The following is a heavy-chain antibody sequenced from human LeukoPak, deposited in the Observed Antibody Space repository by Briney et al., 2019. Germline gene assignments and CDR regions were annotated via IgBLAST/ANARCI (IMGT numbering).Heavy chain of an antibody. CDR2: VSSSGGAI. Sequence: PGGSLRLSCAASGFTLTHYNMNWVRQAPGKGLEWVSYVSSSGGAIYYADSVKGRFTISRDNAKNTLYLQMNSLRAEDTAVYYCAKERLWFGELFLFDYWGQGTLVTVSS. V-gene: IGHV3-48*01. CDR1: GFTLTHYN. J-gene: IGHJ4*02. CDR3: AKERLWFGELFLFDY. D-gene: IGHD3-10*01.